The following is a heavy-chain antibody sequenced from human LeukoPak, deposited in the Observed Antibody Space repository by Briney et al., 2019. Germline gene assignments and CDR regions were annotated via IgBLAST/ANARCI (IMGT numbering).Heavy chain of an antibody. CDR3: AKIGAAARRTPNPRWFDT. CDR1: GYTFTSYD. Sequence: ASVKVSCKASGYTFTSYDINWVRQATGQGPEWMGWMNPNSGNTGYAQKFQGRVSMTWNTSISTAYMELSSLKSEDTAVYYCAKIGAAARRTPNPRWFDTWGQGTLVTVSS. CDR2: MNPNSGNT. J-gene: IGHJ5*02. V-gene: IGHV1-8*01. D-gene: IGHD6-6*01.